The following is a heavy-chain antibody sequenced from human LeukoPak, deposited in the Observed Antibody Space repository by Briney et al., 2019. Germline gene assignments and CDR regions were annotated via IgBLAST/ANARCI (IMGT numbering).Heavy chain of an antibody. CDR2: IIPIFGTA. J-gene: IGHJ4*02. D-gene: IGHD6-19*01. CDR1: GYTFTSYA. CDR3: ARDRSYSSGWFDY. Sequence: SVKVSCEASGYTFTSYAISWVRQAPGQGLEWMGGIIPIFGTANYAQKFQGRVTITADESTSTAYMELSSLRSEDTAVYYCARDRSYSSGWFDYWGQGTLVTVSS. V-gene: IGHV1-69*13.